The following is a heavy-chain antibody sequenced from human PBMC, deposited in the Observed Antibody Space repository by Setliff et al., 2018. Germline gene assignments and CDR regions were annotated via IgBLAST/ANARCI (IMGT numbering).Heavy chain of an antibody. D-gene: IGHD2-15*01. Sequence: ASVKVSCKASGYTFTSYGISWVRQAPGQGLEWMGWISAYNGMTNYAQKLKGRVTMTRDTSTSTVYMELSSLRSEDTAVYYCARDLTRPLVVVPYGMDVWGQGTTVTVSS. CDR3: ARDLTRPLVVVPYGMDV. J-gene: IGHJ6*02. CDR2: ISAYNGMT. CDR1: GYTFTSYG. V-gene: IGHV1-18*01.